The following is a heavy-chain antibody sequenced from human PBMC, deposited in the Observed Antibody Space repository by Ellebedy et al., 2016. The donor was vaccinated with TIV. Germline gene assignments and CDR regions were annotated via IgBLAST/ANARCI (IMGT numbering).Heavy chain of an antibody. CDR2: ISMNNRPI. CDR1: GFTFSDYN. CDR3: VRAPRAFWYFDL. Sequence: PGGSLRLSCAASGFTFSDYNVNWVRQAPGKGLEWISYISMNNRPIFYTDSVKGRFTISRDNAENSLYLQMDSLRDEDTAVYYCVRAPRAFWYFDLWGRGTLVTVSS. J-gene: IGHJ2*01. V-gene: IGHV3-48*02.